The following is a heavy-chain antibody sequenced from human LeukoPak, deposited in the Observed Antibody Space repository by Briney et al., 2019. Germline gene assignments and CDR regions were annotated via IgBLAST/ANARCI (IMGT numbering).Heavy chain of an antibody. CDR3: ALTGFGDFDY. V-gene: IGHV4-34*01. CDR2: INHSGST. D-gene: IGHD3-10*01. Sequence: SETLSLTCAVYGGSFSGYYWSWIRQPPGKGLEWIGEINHSGSTNYNPSLKSRVTISVDTSKNQFSLKLSSVTAADTAVYYCALTGFGDFDYWGQGTLVTVSS. J-gene: IGHJ4*02. CDR1: GGSFSGYY.